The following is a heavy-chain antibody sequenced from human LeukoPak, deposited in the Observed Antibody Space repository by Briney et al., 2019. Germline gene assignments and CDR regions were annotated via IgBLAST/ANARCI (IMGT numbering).Heavy chain of an antibody. D-gene: IGHD6-13*01. J-gene: IGHJ4*02. CDR1: GYTFTGYY. V-gene: IGHV1-2*02. CDR3: ARDAPGIAAAGTAGTDN. Sequence: ASVKVSCKASGYTFTGYYMHWVRQAPGQGLEWMGWINPNSGGTNYAQKFQGRVTMTRDTSISTAYMELSRLRSDDTAVYYCARDAPGIAAAGTAGTDNWGQGTLVTVSS. CDR2: INPNSGGT.